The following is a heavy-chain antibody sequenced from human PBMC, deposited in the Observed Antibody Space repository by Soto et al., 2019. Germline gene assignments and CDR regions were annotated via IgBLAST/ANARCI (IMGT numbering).Heavy chain of an antibody. CDR2: ITVAGGGI. Sequence: EVQLLESGGGLAQPGGSLRLSCAASGFAFRSSAMAWIRQTPGKGLQWVSAITVAGGGIYYADSVKGRFTISRDNSKKMLYLQMNGLSAEHTDQEFCAKGPAAPNVVVTSHWGQGTLVTVSS. CDR3: AKGPAAPNVVVTSH. D-gene: IGHD2-15*01. J-gene: IGHJ4*02. V-gene: IGHV3-23*01. CDR1: GFAFRSSA.